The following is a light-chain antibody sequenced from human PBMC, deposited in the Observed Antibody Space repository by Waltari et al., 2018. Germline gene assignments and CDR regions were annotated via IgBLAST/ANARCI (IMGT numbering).Light chain of an antibody. V-gene: IGKV1-5*03. Sequence: DIQMTQSPSTLSASVGDRVTITCWASRSISGWLAWYQQKPGKAPNLLIYKASSLESGVPSRFNGSGSGTEFTLTISSLQPDDFATYYCHQYNSYSYTFGQGTKLESK. J-gene: IGKJ2*01. CDR3: HQYNSYSYT. CDR1: RSISGW. CDR2: KAS.